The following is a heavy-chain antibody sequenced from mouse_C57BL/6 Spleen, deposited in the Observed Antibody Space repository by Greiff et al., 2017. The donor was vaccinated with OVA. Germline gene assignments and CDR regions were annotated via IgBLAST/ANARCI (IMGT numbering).Heavy chain of an antibody. D-gene: IGHD2-5*01. Sequence: EVQLVESGGGLVKPGGSLKLSCAASGFTFSDYGMHWVRQAPEKGLEWVAYISSGSSTIYYADTVKGRFTISRDNAKNTLFLQMTRLRSEDTAMYYCARHSNGYAMDYWGQGTSVTVSS. CDR2: ISSGSSTI. CDR1: GFTFSDYG. CDR3: ARHSNGYAMDY. V-gene: IGHV5-17*01. J-gene: IGHJ4*01.